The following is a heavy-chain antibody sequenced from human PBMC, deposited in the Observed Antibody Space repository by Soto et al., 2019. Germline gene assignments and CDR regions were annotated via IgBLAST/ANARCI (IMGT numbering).Heavy chain of an antibody. J-gene: IGHJ5*02. CDR1: GGSFSNYA. CDR2: IIPIFGAE. V-gene: IGHV1-69*13. CDR3: ARINARGGFWSEARFDP. D-gene: IGHD3-3*01. Sequence: GASVKVSCKASGGSFSNYAITWVRQAPGQGLEWMGGIIPIFGAENYAQKFQGRVTITADESTSTAYMELSSLKSEDTAVYYCARINARGGFWSEARFDPWGQGTLVTVSS.